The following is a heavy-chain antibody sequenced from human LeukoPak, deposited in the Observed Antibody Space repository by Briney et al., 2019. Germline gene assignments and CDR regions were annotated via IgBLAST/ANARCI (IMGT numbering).Heavy chain of an antibody. CDR1: GGSISSYY. CDR2: IYYSGST. Sequence: SETLSLTCTVSGGSISSYYWSWIRQPPGKGLEWIGYIYYSGSTNYNPSLKSRVTISVDTSKNQFSLKLSSVTAADTAVYYCARWDYYDSSGYKYRGQGTLVTVSS. CDR3: ARWDYYDSSGYKY. D-gene: IGHD3-22*01. V-gene: IGHV4-59*01. J-gene: IGHJ4*02.